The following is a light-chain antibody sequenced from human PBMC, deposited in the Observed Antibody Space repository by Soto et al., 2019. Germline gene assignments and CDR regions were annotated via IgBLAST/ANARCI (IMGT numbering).Light chain of an antibody. CDR3: CSYASDSAFI. Sequence: HSALTQPASVSGSPGQSVTISCTGTNNDVGAWSHVSWYQQHPGKPPKVIIYEVSKWPSGVSNRFSGSKSGNTASLTISGLQAEDDADYYCCSYASDSAFIFGLGTKLTVL. CDR1: NNDVGAWSH. V-gene: IGLV2-23*02. CDR2: EVS. J-gene: IGLJ2*01.